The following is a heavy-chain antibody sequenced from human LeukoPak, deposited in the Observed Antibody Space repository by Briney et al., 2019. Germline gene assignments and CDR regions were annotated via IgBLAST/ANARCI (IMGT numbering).Heavy chain of an antibody. V-gene: IGHV3-30*04. CDR1: GFTFSSYV. Sequence: GGSLRLSCAASGFTFSSYVMHWVRQAPGKGLEWVAIISYDGSNEYYADSVKGRFTISRDNAKNSLYLQMNSLRAEDTAVYYCARGTITGTTSAYYYYMDVWGKGTTVTVSS. CDR2: ISYDGSNE. CDR3: ARGTITGTTSAYYYYMDV. J-gene: IGHJ6*03. D-gene: IGHD1-20*01.